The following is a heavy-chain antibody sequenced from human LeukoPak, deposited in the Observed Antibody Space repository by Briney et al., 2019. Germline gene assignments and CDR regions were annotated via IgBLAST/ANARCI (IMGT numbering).Heavy chain of an antibody. CDR3: ARARRGDYGYY. CDR2: ISAYSGNT. J-gene: IGHJ4*02. Sequence: ASVKVSCKASGYTFTSYGISWVRQAPGQGLEWMGWISAYSGNTNYAQKFQGRVTITADKSTSTAYMELSSLRSEDTAVYYCARARRGDYGYYWGQGTLVTVSS. D-gene: IGHD4-17*01. CDR1: GYTFTSYG. V-gene: IGHV1-18*01.